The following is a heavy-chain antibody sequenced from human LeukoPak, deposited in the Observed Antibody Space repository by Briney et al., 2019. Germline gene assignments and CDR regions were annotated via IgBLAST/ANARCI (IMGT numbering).Heavy chain of an antibody. CDR3: ARVSGSSWPLDY. Sequence: ASVKVSCKASGYTFTGYYMHWVRQAPGQGLEWMGWINPNSGGTNYAQKLQGRVTMTTDTSTSTAYMELRSLRSDDTAVYYCARVSGSSWPLDYWGQGTLVTVSS. V-gene: IGHV1-2*02. J-gene: IGHJ4*02. D-gene: IGHD6-13*01. CDR1: GYTFTGYY. CDR2: INPNSGGT.